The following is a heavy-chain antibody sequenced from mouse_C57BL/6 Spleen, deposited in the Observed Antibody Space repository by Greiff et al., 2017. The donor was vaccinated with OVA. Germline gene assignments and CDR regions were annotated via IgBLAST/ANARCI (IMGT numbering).Heavy chain of an antibody. J-gene: IGHJ1*03. CDR1: GYTFTSYW. Sequence: VQLQQSGAELVRPGSSVKLSCKASGYTFTSYWMHWVKQRPIQGLEWIGNIDPSDSETHYNQKFKDKATLTVDKSSSTAYMQLSSLTSEDSAVYYCARGDDYGYWYFDVWGTGTTVTVSS. D-gene: IGHD2-4*01. CDR2: IDPSDSET. V-gene: IGHV1-52*01. CDR3: ARGDDYGYWYFDV.